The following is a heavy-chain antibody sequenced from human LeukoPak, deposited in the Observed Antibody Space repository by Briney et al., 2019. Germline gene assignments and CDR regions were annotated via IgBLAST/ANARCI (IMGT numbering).Heavy chain of an antibody. CDR2: IRSKANSYAT. Sequence: PGGSLGLSCAASGFTFSGSALHWVRQASGKGLEWVGRIRSKANSYATAYAASVKGRFTISRDDSKNTAYLQMNSLKTGDTAIYYCTSSSYYGGYPGYWGQGTLVTVSS. CDR3: TSSSYYGGYPGY. D-gene: IGHD5-12*01. CDR1: GFTFSGSA. J-gene: IGHJ4*02. V-gene: IGHV3-73*01.